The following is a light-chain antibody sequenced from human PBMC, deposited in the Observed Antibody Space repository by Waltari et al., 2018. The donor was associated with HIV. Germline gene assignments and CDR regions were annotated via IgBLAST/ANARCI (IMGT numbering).Light chain of an antibody. CDR1: QSITTF. Sequence: DIQRTQSPSSLSASIGDKVTITCRARQSITTFLNWYQQKPGKAPKLLIYAASSLQGGVPSRFSGSGSGTDFTLTVVGLQPEDFATYFCQQSYTISPTFGGGTKVEIK. V-gene: IGKV1-39*01. CDR3: QQSYTISPT. J-gene: IGKJ4*01. CDR2: AAS.